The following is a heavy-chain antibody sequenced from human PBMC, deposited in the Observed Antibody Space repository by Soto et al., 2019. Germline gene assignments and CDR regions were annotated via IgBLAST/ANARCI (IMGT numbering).Heavy chain of an antibody. J-gene: IGHJ4*02. CDR2: IYYSGRT. V-gene: IGHV4-61*01. D-gene: IGHD5-18*01. Sequence: QVQLQESGPGLVKPSETLSLTCTVSGGSVSSGSYYWSWIRQPPGKGLEWIGYIYYSGRTNFNPSLKSRVTISVDTSKNQFSLKLSSVTAADTAVYYCARNARRGYSFVYWGQGTLVTVSS. CDR1: GGSVSSGSYY. CDR3: ARNARRGYSFVY.